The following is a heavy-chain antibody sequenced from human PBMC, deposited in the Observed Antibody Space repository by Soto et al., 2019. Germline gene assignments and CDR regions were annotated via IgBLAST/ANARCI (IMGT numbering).Heavy chain of an antibody. D-gene: IGHD6-13*01. J-gene: IGHJ3*02. Sequence: PGGSLRLSCAASGFTLSSYGMHWVRQAPGKGLEWVAVISYDGSNKYYADSVKGRFTISRDNSKNTLYLQMNSLRAEDTAVYYCAKAAAGDDAFDIWGQGTMVTVSS. CDR2: ISYDGSNK. CDR3: AKAAAGDDAFDI. V-gene: IGHV3-30*18. CDR1: GFTLSSYG.